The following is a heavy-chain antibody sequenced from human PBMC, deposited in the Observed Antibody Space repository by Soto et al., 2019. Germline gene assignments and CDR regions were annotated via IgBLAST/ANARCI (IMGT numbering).Heavy chain of an antibody. V-gene: IGHV5-51*01. CDR2: IYPGDSDT. CDR1: GYTFTNYW. Sequence: AGESLKISCKGSGYTFTNYWIGWVRQMPGKGLEWMGIIYPGDSDTKYNPSFQGQVTISADKSITTTYLQWSSLKASDTAIYYCEASIFYCGIDVWGQGTKVTVYS. CDR3: EASIFYCGIDV. J-gene: IGHJ6*02.